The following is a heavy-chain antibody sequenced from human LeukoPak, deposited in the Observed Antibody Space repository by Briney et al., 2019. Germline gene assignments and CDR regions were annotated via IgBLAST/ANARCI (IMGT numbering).Heavy chain of an antibody. V-gene: IGHV3-48*01. D-gene: IGHD3-22*01. Sequence: GGSLRLSCAASGFTFSSHSMNWVRQAPGKGLEWLSYITSSSNIIYYADSVKGRFTTSRDNAKNSVYLQMNSLRAEDTAVYYCARELGDYYDSKGMDVWGQGTTVTVSS. CDR3: ARELGDYYDSKGMDV. CDR2: ITSSSNII. CDR1: GFTFSSHS. J-gene: IGHJ6*02.